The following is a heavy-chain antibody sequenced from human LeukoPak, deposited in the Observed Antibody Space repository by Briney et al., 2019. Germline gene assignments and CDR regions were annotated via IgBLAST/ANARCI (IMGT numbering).Heavy chain of an antibody. Sequence: GGSLRLSCAASGFTFSSYSMNWVRQAPGKGLEWVSYISSSLTTKYYADSVKGRFTISRDNAQNSLYLQMNSLRDEDTAVFYCARNTYEGAYFDYWGQGILVTVSS. CDR1: GFTFSSYS. D-gene: IGHD5-12*01. J-gene: IGHJ4*02. CDR2: ISSSLTTK. V-gene: IGHV3-48*02. CDR3: ARNTYEGAYFDY.